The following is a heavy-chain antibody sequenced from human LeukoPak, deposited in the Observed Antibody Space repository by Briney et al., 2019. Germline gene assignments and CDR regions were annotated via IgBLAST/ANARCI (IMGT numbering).Heavy chain of an antibody. Sequence: GGSLRLSCAASGFTFSSYSMNWVRQAPGKGLEWVSYISSSSSTIYYADSVKGRFTISRDNAKNSLYLQMNSLRAEDTAVYYCARGGTGNIDFWGQGALVTVSS. CDR3: ARGGTGNIDF. V-gene: IGHV3-48*01. D-gene: IGHD1-1*01. CDR2: ISSSSSTI. J-gene: IGHJ4*02. CDR1: GFTFSSYS.